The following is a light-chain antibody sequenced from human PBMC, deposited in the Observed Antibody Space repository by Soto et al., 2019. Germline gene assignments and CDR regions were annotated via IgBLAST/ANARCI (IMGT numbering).Light chain of an antibody. CDR3: QVWDSSSDHRV. J-gene: IGLJ1*01. CDR1: NIGSKS. CDR2: YDS. V-gene: IGLV3-21*04. Sequence: SYELTQPPSVSVAPGKTATITCGGNNIGSKSVHWYRQKPGQAPVVVIYYDSDRPSGIPERFSGSNSGNTATLTISRVEAGDEADYYCQVWDSSSDHRVFGTGTKVTVL.